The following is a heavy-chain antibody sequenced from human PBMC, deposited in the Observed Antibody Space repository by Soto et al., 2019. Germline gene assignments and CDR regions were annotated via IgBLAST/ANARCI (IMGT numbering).Heavy chain of an antibody. D-gene: IGHD3-22*01. CDR1: GYTFSSYG. Sequence: ASVKVSCKASGYTFSSYGINWVRQAPGRGLEWLGWISPYDGNTKYAQIVQGRVSMTTDTSTKTAYMEVRSLRSDDTAVYYCARGGYYASSGSPNYHYYGMNVWGQGPTVTVSS. CDR2: ISPYDGNT. J-gene: IGHJ6*02. CDR3: ARGGYYASSGSPNYHYYGMNV. V-gene: IGHV1-18*01.